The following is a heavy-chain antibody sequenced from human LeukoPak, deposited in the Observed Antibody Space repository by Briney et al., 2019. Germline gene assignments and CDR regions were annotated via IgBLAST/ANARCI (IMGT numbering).Heavy chain of an antibody. CDR1: GFTFSSYS. D-gene: IGHD3-10*01. CDR2: ISSSSSTI. J-gene: IGHJ4*02. Sequence: GGSLRLSCAASGFTFSSYSMNWVRQAPGKGLEWVSYISSSSSTIYYADSVKGRFTISRDNAKNSLYLQMNSLRAEDTAVYYCAREAITMVRGVTDYFDYWGQGTLVTVSS. CDR3: AREAITMVRGVTDYFDY. V-gene: IGHV3-48*04.